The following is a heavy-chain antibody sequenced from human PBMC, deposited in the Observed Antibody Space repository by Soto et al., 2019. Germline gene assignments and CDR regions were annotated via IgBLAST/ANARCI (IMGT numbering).Heavy chain of an antibody. J-gene: IGHJ6*02. Sequence: EVQLVESGGGVVQPGGSLRLSCAASGFTFSTYWMNWVRQAPGKGLEWVANIKEDGSEEFYVDSVKGRFTISRDNAKNSLYPDMNSLRGEDTAVYYCARDWGAPGRGSALGYYYHFGMDVWGQGTTVTVPS. CDR2: IKEDGSEE. CDR3: ARDWGAPGRGSALGYYYHFGMDV. V-gene: IGHV3-7*05. CDR1: GFTFSTYW. D-gene: IGHD3-16*01.